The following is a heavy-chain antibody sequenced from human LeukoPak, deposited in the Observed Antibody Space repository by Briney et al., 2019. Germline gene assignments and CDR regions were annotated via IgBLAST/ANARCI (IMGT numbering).Heavy chain of an antibody. CDR2: ISYDGSNK. D-gene: IGHD6-13*01. CDR1: GFTFSSYA. CDR3: AKAHPDTYSSSWYAHFDY. V-gene: IGHV3-30-3*01. Sequence: GRSLRLSCAASGFTFSSYAMHWVRQAPGKGLEWVAVISYDGSNKYYADSVKGRFTISRDNSKNTLYLQMNSLRAEDTAVYYCAKAHPDTYSSSWYAHFDYWGQGTLVTVSS. J-gene: IGHJ4*02.